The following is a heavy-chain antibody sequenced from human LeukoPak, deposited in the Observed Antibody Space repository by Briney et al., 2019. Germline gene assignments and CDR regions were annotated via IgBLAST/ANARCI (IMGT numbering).Heavy chain of an antibody. D-gene: IGHD6-13*01. CDR2: IYYSGTT. V-gene: IGHV4-59*01. CDR3: ARGVYIAAAQYGY. CDR1: GGSISIYY. Sequence: SETLSLTCTVSGGSISIYYWSWIRQPPGKGLEWIGYIYYSGTTNYNPSLKSRVTISVDTSKNQFSPKLSSVTAADTAVYYCARGVYIAAAQYGYWGQGTLVTVSS. J-gene: IGHJ4*02.